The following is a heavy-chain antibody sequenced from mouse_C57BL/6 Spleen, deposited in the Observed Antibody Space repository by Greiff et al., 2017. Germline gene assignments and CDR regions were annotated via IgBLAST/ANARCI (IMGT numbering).Heavy chain of an antibody. J-gene: IGHJ1*03. V-gene: IGHV1-80*01. CDR3: ARSEIYSGYFDV. Sequence: QVHVKQSGAELVKPGASVKISCKASGYAFSSYWMNWVKQRPGKGLEWIGQIYPGDGDTNYNGKFKGKATLTADKSSSTAYMQLSSLTSEDSAVYFCARSEIYSGYFDVWGTGTTVTVSS. CDR2: IYPGDGDT. CDR1: GYAFSSYW. D-gene: IGHD2-1*01.